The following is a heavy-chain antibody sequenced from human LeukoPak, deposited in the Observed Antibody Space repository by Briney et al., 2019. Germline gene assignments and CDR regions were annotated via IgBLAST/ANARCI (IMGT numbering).Heavy chain of an antibody. J-gene: IGHJ5*02. V-gene: IGHV4-61*02. CDR2: IYTSGST. CDR1: GDSIYSGNYY. D-gene: IGHD3-10*01. CDR3: ARIYGSGVDP. Sequence: SETLSLTCTVSGDSIYSGNYYWSWIRQPAGKGLEWIGRIYTSGSTNYNPSLKSRVTISVDTSKNQFSLKLSSVTAADTAVYYCARIYGSGVDPWGQGTLVTVSS.